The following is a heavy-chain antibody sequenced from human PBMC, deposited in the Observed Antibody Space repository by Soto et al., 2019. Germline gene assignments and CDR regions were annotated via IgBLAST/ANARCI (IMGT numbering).Heavy chain of an antibody. Sequence: QVQLQESGPGLVKPSETLSLTCTVSGGSINFYYWNWIRQPPGKGLEWIGHSYYSGTTNYNPSLESRVMISIETSKNQFSLKLQSVTPADTAVYYCARGWGKYFDFWGRGTLVTVSS. D-gene: IGHD3-16*01. CDR1: GGSINFYY. V-gene: IGHV4-59*01. CDR3: ARGWGKYFDF. J-gene: IGHJ2*01. CDR2: SYYSGTT.